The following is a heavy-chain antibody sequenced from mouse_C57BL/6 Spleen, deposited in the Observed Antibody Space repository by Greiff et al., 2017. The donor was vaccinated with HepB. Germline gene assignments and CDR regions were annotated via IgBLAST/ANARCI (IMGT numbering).Heavy chain of an antibody. CDR1: GYSFTGYY. CDR2: INPSTGGT. Sequence: VQLKESGPELVKPGASVKISCKASGYSFTGYYMNWVKQSPEKSLEWIGEINPSTGGTTYNQKFKAKATLTVDKSSSTAYMQLKSLTSEDSAVYYCARRGNDGYYDYYAMDYWGQGTSVTVSS. D-gene: IGHD2-3*01. V-gene: IGHV1-42*01. CDR3: ARRGNDGYYDYYAMDY. J-gene: IGHJ4*01.